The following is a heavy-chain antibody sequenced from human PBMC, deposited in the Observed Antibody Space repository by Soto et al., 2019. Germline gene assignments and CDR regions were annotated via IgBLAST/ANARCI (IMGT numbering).Heavy chain of an antibody. D-gene: IGHD6-19*01. J-gene: IGHJ5*02. CDR2: INAGNGNT. V-gene: IGHV1-3*01. CDR1: GYTFTSYA. CDR3: ARDGPYSSGWYGRYDWFDP. Sequence: ASVKVSCKASGYTFTSYAMHWVRQAPGRRLEWMGWINAGNGNTKYSQKFQGRVTITRDTSASTAYMELSSLRSEDTAVYYCARDGPYSSGWYGRYDWFDPWGQGTLVTVSS.